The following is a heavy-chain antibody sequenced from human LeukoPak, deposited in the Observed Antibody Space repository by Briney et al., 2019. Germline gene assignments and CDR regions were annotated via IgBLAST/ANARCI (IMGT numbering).Heavy chain of an antibody. CDR2: IKQDGREK. J-gene: IGHJ4*02. Sequence: GGSLRLSCAASGSTLRTYWMSWVRQAPGKGLEWVANIKQDGREKYYVDSVKGRFTISRDNAKNSLYPQMNSLRAEDTAVYYCARDGVSAAVDYWGQGTLVTVSS. CDR3: ARDGVSAAVDY. V-gene: IGHV3-7*01. D-gene: IGHD2-2*01. CDR1: GSTLRTYW.